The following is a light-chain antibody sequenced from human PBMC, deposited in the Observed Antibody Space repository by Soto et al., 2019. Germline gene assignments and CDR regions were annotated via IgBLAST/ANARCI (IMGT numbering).Light chain of an antibody. Sequence: DIQMTQSPTTLSASVGDRVIITCRASQRMSAWLAWYQQKPGIAPKLLIYDASSLEDGVPSRFSGSGSGTDFTLTINRLQPDDFATYYCQQYDTYPWTFGQGTKVEIK. CDR2: DAS. V-gene: IGKV1-5*01. J-gene: IGKJ1*01. CDR1: QRMSAW. CDR3: QQYDTYPWT.